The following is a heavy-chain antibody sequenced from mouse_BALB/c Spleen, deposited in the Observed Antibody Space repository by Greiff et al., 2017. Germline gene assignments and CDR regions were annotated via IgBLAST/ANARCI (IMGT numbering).Heavy chain of an antibody. V-gene: IGHV5-17*02. CDR1: GFTFSSFG. CDR3: ARHYGSSSSAMDY. Sequence: EVKLVESGGGLVQPGGSRKLSCAASGFTFSSFGMHWVRQAPEKGLEWVAYISSGSSTIYYADTVKGRFTISRDNPKNTLFLQMTSLRSEDTAMYYCARHYGSSSSAMDYWGQGTSVTVSS. CDR2: ISSGSSTI. D-gene: IGHD1-1*01. J-gene: IGHJ4*01.